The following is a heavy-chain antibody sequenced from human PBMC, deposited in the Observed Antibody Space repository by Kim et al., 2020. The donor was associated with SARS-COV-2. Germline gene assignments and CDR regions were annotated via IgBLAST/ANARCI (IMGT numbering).Heavy chain of an antibody. CDR2: ISGSGGST. J-gene: IGHJ4*02. D-gene: IGHD6-13*01. V-gene: IGHV3-23*01. CDR1: GFTFSSYA. CDR3: AKAAYDPMVGSSSWSFFDY. Sequence: GGSLRLSCAASGFTFSSYAMSWVRQAPGKGLEWVSAISGSGGSTYYADSVKGRFTISRDNSKNTLYLQMNSLRAEDTAVYYCAKAAYDPMVGSSSWSFFDYWGQGTLVTVSS.